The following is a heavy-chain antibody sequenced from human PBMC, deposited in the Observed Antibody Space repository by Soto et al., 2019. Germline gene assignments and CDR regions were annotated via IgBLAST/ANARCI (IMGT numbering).Heavy chain of an antibody. Sequence: LRLSCSASGFTFSSYAMHWVRQAPGKGLEYVSAISSNGGSPYYADSVKGRFTISRDNSKNTLYLQMSSLRDEDTSVYYCVKQKGETMIVVVILDSWGQGTMVTVSS. V-gene: IGHV3-64D*06. CDR1: GFTFSSYA. CDR3: VKQKGETMIVVVILDS. D-gene: IGHD3-22*01. CDR2: ISSNGGSP. J-gene: IGHJ3*02.